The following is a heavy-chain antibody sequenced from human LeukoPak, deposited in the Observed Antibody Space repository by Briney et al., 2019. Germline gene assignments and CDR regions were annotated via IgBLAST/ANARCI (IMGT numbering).Heavy chain of an antibody. V-gene: IGHV1-69*05. D-gene: IGHD6-19*01. CDR3: ARDKWAVAGTNFDY. J-gene: IGHJ4*02. CDR1: GGTFSSYA. Sequence: SVKVSFKASGGTFSSYAISWVRQAPGQGLEWMGRIIPIFGTANYAQKFQGRVTITTDESTSTAYMELSSLRSEDTAVYYCARDKWAVAGTNFDYGGQGTLVTVSS. CDR2: IIPIFGTA.